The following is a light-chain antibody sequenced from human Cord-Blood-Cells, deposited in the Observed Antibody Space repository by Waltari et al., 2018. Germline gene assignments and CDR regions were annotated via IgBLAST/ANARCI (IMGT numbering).Light chain of an antibody. V-gene: IGLV2-14*01. CDR2: DVS. J-gene: IGLJ2*01. CDR3: SSYTSSSVV. Sequence: QSALTQPASVSGSPGQSITISCTGTSSDVGGYNYVSWYQQHPGQAPKLMIYDVSNRPSGVSNLFSGSKSGNTASLTISGLQAEDDADYYCSSYTSSSVVFGGGTKLTVL. CDR1: SSDVGGYNY.